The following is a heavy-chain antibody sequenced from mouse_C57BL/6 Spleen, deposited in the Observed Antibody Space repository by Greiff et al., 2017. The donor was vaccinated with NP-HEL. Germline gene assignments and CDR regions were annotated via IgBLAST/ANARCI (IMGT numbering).Heavy chain of an antibody. D-gene: IGHD3-3*01. J-gene: IGHJ4*01. CDR1: GYTFTSYW. V-gene: IGHV1-52*01. Sequence: QVQLQQPGAELVRPGSSVKLSCKASGYTFTSYWMHWVKQRPIQGLEWIGNIDPSDSETHYNQKFKDKATLTVDKSSSTAYMQLSSLTSEDSAVYYCARRETWGQDYAMDYWGQGTSVTVSS. CDR2: IDPSDSET. CDR3: ARRETWGQDYAMDY.